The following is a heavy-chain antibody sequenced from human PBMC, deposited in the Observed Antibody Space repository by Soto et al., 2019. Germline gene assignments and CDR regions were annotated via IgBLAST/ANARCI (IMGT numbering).Heavy chain of an antibody. D-gene: IGHD2-15*01. J-gene: IGHJ4*02. CDR1: GASISSGDYY. V-gene: IGHV4-30-4*01. CDR2: IYFSEST. Sequence: SETLSLTCNVSGASISSGDYYWSWIRQPPGKGLEWIGYIYFSESTSYNPSLKSRVTISGDKSKNQFSLRVTSVTAADTAVYYCATMGTPATGLYYFDYWGQGTLVTVSS. CDR3: ATMGTPATGLYYFDY.